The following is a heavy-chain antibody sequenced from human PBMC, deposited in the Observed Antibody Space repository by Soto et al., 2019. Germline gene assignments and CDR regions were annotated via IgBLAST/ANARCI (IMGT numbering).Heavy chain of an antibody. Sequence: VECLTISCKDSGYSFTSYGIVWVLQMPGKGLEWMGIIYPGDSDTRYSPSFQGQVTISADKSISTAYLQWSSLKASDTAMYYCARLTHGDYLDAFGIWGQGTMVTVSS. CDR3: ARLTHGDYLDAFGI. J-gene: IGHJ3*02. V-gene: IGHV5-51*01. CDR2: IYPGDSDT. CDR1: GYSFTSYG. D-gene: IGHD4-17*01.